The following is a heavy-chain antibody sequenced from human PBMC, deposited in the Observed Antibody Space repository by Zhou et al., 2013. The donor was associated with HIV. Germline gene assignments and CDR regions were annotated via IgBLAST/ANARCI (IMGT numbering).Heavy chain of an antibody. CDR3: ARVHYYDTSGYYFYFDS. D-gene: IGHD3-22*01. V-gene: IGHV4-30-2*01. CDR2: IYHSGST. J-gene: IGHJ4*02. Sequence: VQLQESGSGLVKPSQTLSLTCAVSGGSISIGDYSWSWIRQPPGKGLESIGYIYHSGSTYYNPSLKSRVTISLDRSKNQFSLKLTSVTAADTAVYYCARVHYYDTSGYYFYFDSWGQGTPVTVSS. CDR1: GGSISIGDYS.